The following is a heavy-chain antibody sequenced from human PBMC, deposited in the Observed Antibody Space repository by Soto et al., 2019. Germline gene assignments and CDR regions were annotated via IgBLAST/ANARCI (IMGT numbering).Heavy chain of an antibody. Sequence: ESXRLPCAASGFTFSSFSMHWFRQAPGRGLEWVSCITGRDTFYADPVQGRFTISRDNAKNTLYLQMSSLRAEDTAVYYCARAEQLVSRVPFESWGRGTLVTVSS. CDR2: ITGRDTF. V-gene: IGHV3-21*01. D-gene: IGHD6-13*01. CDR1: GFTFSSFS. J-gene: IGHJ4*02. CDR3: ARAEQLVSRVPFES.